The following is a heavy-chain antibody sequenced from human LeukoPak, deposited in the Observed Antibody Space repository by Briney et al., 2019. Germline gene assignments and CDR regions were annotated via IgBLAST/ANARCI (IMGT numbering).Heavy chain of an antibody. J-gene: IGHJ5*02. CDR2: IYPGDSRT. CDR1: GYSFTSYW. V-gene: IGHV5-51*01. D-gene: IGHD5-18*01. Sequence: RGESLKISGKGSGYSFTSYWIGWVRQTPGKGLEWMGVIYPGDSRTRYNPSFEGQVTISADKSINTAYLQWSSLKASDTAMYYCACREFYSPWPGPWGQGTLVTVSS. CDR3: ACREFYSPWPGP.